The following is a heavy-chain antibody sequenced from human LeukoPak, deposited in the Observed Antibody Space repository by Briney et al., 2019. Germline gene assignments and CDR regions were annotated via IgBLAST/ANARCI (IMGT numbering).Heavy chain of an antibody. CDR2: INPNSGGT. CDR3: ARDRTSGYSYGYYYYYYMDV. D-gene: IGHD5-18*01. J-gene: IGHJ6*03. CDR1: GYTFTGYY. V-gene: IGHV1-2*02. Sequence: ASVKVSCKASGYTFTGYYMHWVRQAPGQGLEWMGWINPNSGGTNYAQKFQGRVTMTRDTSISTAYMELSRPRSDDTAVYYCARDRTSGYSYGYYYYYYMDVWGKGTTVTVSS.